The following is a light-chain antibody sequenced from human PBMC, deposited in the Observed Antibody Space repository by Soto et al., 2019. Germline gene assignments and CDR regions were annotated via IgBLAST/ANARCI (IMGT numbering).Light chain of an antibody. CDR2: KIS. CDR1: QSPEHKDGNTY. V-gene: IGKV2-24*01. Sequence: DIVMTPTPLSSPVTLGQSASISCRSSQSPEHKDGNTYLSWLHQRPGQPPRLLIYKISKRFPGVPDRFSGSGAGTDFTLTISRVEAEDVGLYYCMQAAQFPLTFGGGTRVDIK. CDR3: MQAAQFPLT. J-gene: IGKJ4*01.